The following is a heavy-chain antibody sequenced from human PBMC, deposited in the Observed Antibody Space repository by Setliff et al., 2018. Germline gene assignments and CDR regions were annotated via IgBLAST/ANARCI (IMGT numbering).Heavy chain of an antibody. CDR3: GRDGGQGDY. J-gene: IGHJ4*02. V-gene: IGHV3-15*01. CDR1: GFTFSNAW. CDR2: IKRKTDGETT. D-gene: IGHD3-16*01. Sequence: GGSLRLSCAASGFTFSNAWMSWVRQAPGKGLEWVGQIKRKTDGETTDYAAPVKGRFIISRDDSKRTLYLQMNTLRPEDTAVYYCGRDGGQGDYWGQGTLVTVSS.